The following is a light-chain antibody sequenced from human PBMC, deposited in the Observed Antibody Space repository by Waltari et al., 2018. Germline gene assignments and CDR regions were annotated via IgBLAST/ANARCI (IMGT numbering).Light chain of an antibody. Sequence: IQMTQSPSSLSASVGDRVTITCRTSQIISTSLNWYQKIPGKAPKLLIYVASTLQSGVPSRFSGSGSGTDFSLTISSLQPEDFATYYCQQSYTTAYTFGQGTKLEIK. CDR1: QIISTS. CDR2: VAS. CDR3: QQSYTTAYT. V-gene: IGKV1-39*01. J-gene: IGKJ2*01.